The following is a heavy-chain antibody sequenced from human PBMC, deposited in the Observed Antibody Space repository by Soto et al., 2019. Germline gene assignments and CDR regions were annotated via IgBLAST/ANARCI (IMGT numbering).Heavy chain of an antibody. CDR1: SGSISSSNW. V-gene: IGHV4-4*02. D-gene: IGHD1-26*01. Sequence: PSETRSLTCAVSSGSISSSNWWSWVRQPPGKGLEWIGEIYHSGSTNYNPSLKSRVTISVDKSKNQFSLKLSSVTAADTAVYYCARFGSYYTTFDYWGQGTLVTVSS. CDR3: ARFGSYYTTFDY. J-gene: IGHJ4*02. CDR2: IYHSGST.